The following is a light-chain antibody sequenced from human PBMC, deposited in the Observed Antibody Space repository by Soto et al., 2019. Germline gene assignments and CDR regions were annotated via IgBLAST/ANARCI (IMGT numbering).Light chain of an antibody. CDR3: QQRDNWPIT. CDR1: QSVSSSY. V-gene: IGKV3D-20*02. CDR2: GAS. Sequence: EIVLTQSPGTLSLSPGERATLSCRASQSVSSSYLAWYQQKPGQAPRLLIYGASSRATGIPDRFSGSGSGTDFTLTISSLEPEDFAVYYCQQRDNWPITFGLGTRLEIK. J-gene: IGKJ5*01.